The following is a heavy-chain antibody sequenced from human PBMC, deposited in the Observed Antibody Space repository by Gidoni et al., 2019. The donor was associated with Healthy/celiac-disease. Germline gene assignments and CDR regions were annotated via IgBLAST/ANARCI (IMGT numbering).Heavy chain of an antibody. CDR3: HYDSSGYYYARDAFDI. CDR1: GFTFSSYG. CDR2: ISYDGSNK. D-gene: IGHD3-22*01. J-gene: IGHJ3*02. V-gene: IGHV3-30*03. Sequence: QVQLVESGGGVVQPGRSLRLSCAASGFTFSSYGMHWVRQAPGKGLEWVAVISYDGSNKYYADSVKGRFTISRDNSKNTLYLQMNSLRAEDTVVYYCHYDSSGYYYARDAFDIWGQGTMVTVSS.